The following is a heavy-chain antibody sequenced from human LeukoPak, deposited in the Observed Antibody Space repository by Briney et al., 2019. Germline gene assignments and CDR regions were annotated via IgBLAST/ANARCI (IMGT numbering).Heavy chain of an antibody. D-gene: IGHD5-18*01. CDR1: GYTFTGYY. CDR3: ARGWPDTAWFDY. Sequence: ASVKVSCKASGYTFTGYYMHWVRQAPGQGLEWMGWINPNSGGTNYAQKFQGWVTMTRDASISTAYMELSRLRSDDTAVYYCARGWPDTAWFDYWGQGTLVTVSS. J-gene: IGHJ4*02. CDR2: INPNSGGT. V-gene: IGHV1-2*04.